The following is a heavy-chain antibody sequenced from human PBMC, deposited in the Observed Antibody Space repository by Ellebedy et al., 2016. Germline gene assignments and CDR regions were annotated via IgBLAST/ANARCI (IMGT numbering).Heavy chain of an antibody. CDR3: ARVYCSSTSCYRYYYYGMDV. Sequence: ASVKVSXXASGYTFTGYYMHWVRQAPGQGLEWMGWINPNSGGTHYAQKFQGRVTMTRDTSISTAYMELSRLRSDDTAVYYCARVYCSSTSCYRYYYYGMDVWGQGTTVTVSS. V-gene: IGHV1-2*02. CDR1: GYTFTGYY. J-gene: IGHJ6*02. CDR2: INPNSGGT. D-gene: IGHD2-2*02.